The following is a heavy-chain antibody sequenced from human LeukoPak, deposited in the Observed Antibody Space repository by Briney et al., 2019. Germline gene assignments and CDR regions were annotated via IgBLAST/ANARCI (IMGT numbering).Heavy chain of an antibody. D-gene: IGHD3-10*01. CDR2: IYYSGST. CDR3: AREQRYYYGSGSPLGP. V-gene: IGHV4-31*03. CDR1: VGSISSGGYY. J-gene: IGHJ5*02. Sequence: SETLSLTCSVSVGSISSGGYYWSWIRKHPGKGLEWIGYIYYSGSTYYNPSLKSRVTISVDTSKNQFSLKLSSVTAADTAVYYCAREQRYYYGSGSPLGPWGQGTLVTVSS.